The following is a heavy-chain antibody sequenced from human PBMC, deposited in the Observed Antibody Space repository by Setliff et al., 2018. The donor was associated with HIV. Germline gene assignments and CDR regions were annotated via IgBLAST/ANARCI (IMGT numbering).Heavy chain of an antibody. CDR1: GDSINNYY. D-gene: IGHD3-22*01. V-gene: IGHV4-59*01. CDR2: VYSTGST. J-gene: IGHJ4*02. Sequence: ASETLSLTCTVSGDSINNYYWSWIRQPPGKGLEWIGYVYSTGSTNSKSSLKSRVTISVDTSKNQFSLKLSSVTAADTAVYYCARAYGDSSGYSDWGQGTLVTVSS. CDR3: ARAYGDSSGYSD.